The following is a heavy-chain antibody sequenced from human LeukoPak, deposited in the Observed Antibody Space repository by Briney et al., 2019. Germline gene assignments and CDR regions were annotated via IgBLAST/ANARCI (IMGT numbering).Heavy chain of an antibody. Sequence: GVSVKVSCKASGYTFTSSDINWVRQATGQGLEWMGWMNPNSGNTGYAQKFQGRVTMTRNTSISTAYMELSSLRSEDTAVYYCARGGLAIFGVVIGFDPWGQGTLVTVSS. D-gene: IGHD3-3*01. CDR3: ARGGLAIFGVVIGFDP. CDR2: MNPNSGNT. V-gene: IGHV1-8*01. CDR1: GYTFTSSD. J-gene: IGHJ5*02.